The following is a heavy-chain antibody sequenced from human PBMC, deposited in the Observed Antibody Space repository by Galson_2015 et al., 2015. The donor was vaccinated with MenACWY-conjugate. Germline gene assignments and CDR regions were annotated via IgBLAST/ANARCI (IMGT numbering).Heavy chain of an antibody. V-gene: IGHV3-48*02. Sequence: SLRLSCAASGFTFSSYSMNWVRQAPGKGLEWVSYISSSSSTIYYADSVKGRFTISRDNAKNSLYLQMNSLRDEDTAVYYCARWSSLITFGGVSPGFDYWGQGTLVTVSS. CDR3: ARWSSLITFGGVSPGFDY. J-gene: IGHJ4*02. CDR1: GFTFSSYS. D-gene: IGHD3-16*01. CDR2: ISSSSSTI.